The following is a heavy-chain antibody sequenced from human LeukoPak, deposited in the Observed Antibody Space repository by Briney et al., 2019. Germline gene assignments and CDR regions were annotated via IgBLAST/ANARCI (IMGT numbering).Heavy chain of an antibody. CDR3: AKDDPNDYMSWIY. D-gene: IGHD4-11*01. J-gene: IGHJ4*02. V-gene: IGHV3-23*01. Sequence: GGSLRLSCAASGFTFSSYAMSWVRQAPGKGLEWVSLISGSGGNTYYADSVKGRFTISRDSSKNTMYLQMNSLRADDTAVYYCAKDDPNDYMSWIYWGQGTLVTVSS. CDR1: GFTFSSYA. CDR2: ISGSGGNT.